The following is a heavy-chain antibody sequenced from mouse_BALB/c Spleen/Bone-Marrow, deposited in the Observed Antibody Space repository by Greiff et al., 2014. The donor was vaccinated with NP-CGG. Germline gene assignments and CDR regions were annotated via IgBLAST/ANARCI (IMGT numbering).Heavy chain of an antibody. Sequence: DVQLQESGPELVKPGASVKISCKASGYSFNGYYMHWVKQSHVKSLEWIGRINPYNGATSYNQNFKDKASLTVDKSSSTAYMELPSLTSEDSAVYYCARCYGNYDYWYFDVWGAGTTVTVSS. V-gene: IGHV1-31*01. D-gene: IGHD2-1*01. J-gene: IGHJ1*01. CDR3: ARCYGNYDYWYFDV. CDR1: GYSFNGYY. CDR2: INPYNGAT.